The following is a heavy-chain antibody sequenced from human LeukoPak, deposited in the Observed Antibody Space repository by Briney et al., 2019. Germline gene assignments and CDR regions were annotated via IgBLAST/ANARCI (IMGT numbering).Heavy chain of an antibody. J-gene: IGHJ4*02. CDR2: ISYDGSNK. Sequence: GGSLRLSCAASGFTFSSYAMHWVRQAPGKGLEWVAVISYDGSNKYYADSVKGRFTISRDNSKNTLYLQMNSLRAEDKAVYYCARPFPYYDSSGYYTDYWGQGTLVTVSS. CDR3: ARPFPYYDSSGYYTDY. V-gene: IGHV3-30*04. D-gene: IGHD3-22*01. CDR1: GFTFSSYA.